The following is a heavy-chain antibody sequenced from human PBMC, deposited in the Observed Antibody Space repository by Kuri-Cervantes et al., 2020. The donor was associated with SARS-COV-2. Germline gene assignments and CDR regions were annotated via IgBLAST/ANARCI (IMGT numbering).Heavy chain of an antibody. CDR3: ARDSRGNHYGLIDY. Sequence: GESLKISCAASGFTFSSYAMSWVRQAPGKGLEWVSAISGSGGSTYYADSVKGRLTISRDNSKNTLHLQMNSLRAEDAAIYYCARDSRGNHYGLIDYWGQGTRVTCSS. D-gene: IGHD4-17*01. CDR1: GFTFSSYA. V-gene: IGHV3-23*01. J-gene: IGHJ4*02. CDR2: ISGSGGST.